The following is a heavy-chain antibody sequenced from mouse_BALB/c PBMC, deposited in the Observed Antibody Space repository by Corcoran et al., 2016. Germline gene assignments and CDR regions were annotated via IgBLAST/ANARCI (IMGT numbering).Heavy chain of an antibody. J-gene: IGHJ3*01. D-gene: IGHD2-1*01. CDR3: ARKGYGNYRGDWFAY. CDR2: IDPANGNT. CDR1: GFNIKDTY. Sequence: EVQLQQSGAELVKPGASVKLSCTASGFNIKDTYMHWVKQRPEQGLEWIGRIDPANGNTKYDPKFQGKATITADTSSNTAYLQLSSLTSEDTAVYYCARKGYGNYRGDWFAYWGQGTLVTVSA. V-gene: IGHV14-3*02.